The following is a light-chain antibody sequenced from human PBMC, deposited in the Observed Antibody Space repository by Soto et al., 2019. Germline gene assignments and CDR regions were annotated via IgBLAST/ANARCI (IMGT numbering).Light chain of an antibody. CDR3: CSYAGSNNFYV. CDR2: EVN. J-gene: IGLJ1*01. V-gene: IGLV2-8*01. Sequence: QSVRTQPPSASGSPGQSVTISCTGTSSDVGGYNFVSWYQQHPGKAPKLMIYEVNKRPSGVPDRFSGSKSGNTASLTVSGLQDEDEADYYCCSYAGSNNFYVFGSGTKATVL. CDR1: SSDVGGYNF.